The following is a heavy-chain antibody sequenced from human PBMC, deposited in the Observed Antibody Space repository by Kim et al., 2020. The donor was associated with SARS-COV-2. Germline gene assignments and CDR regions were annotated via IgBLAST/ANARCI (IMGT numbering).Heavy chain of an antibody. V-gene: IGHV3-23*01. D-gene: IGHD3-22*01. Sequence: YADSVRGRFTVSRDNAKNMLYLQMDNLRVEDTALYYCAKDHESSVWPTFDYWGRGTQVTVSS. CDR3: AKDHESSVWPTFDY. J-gene: IGHJ4*02.